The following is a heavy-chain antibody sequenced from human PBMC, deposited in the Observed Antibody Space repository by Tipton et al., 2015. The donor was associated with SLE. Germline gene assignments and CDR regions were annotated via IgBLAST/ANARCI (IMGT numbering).Heavy chain of an antibody. CDR2: IHYNGST. CDR3: ARDGALIDVFDV. D-gene: IGHD2-8*01. V-gene: IGHV4-59*01. CDR1: DGSISSYC. Sequence: GLVKPSETLSVTCTVSDGSISSYCWSWIRQPPGKGLDWIGYIHYNGSTNYNPSLKSRVAISEDTSKNQISLRLSSVTAADTAVYYCARDGALIDVFDVWGQGAMVTVSS. J-gene: IGHJ3*01.